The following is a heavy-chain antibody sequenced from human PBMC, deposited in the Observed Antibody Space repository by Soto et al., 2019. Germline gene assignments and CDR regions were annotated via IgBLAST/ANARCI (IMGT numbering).Heavy chain of an antibody. CDR2: ISGSGGST. Sequence: GGSLRLSCAASGSTLSSYAMSWVRQAPGKGLEWVSAISGSGGSTYYADSVKGRFTISRDNSKNTLYLQMNSLRAEDTAVYYCANPGGIVVVPAARSDDYWGQGTLVTVSS. D-gene: IGHD2-2*01. CDR1: GSTLSSYA. J-gene: IGHJ4*02. V-gene: IGHV3-23*01. CDR3: ANPGGIVVVPAARSDDY.